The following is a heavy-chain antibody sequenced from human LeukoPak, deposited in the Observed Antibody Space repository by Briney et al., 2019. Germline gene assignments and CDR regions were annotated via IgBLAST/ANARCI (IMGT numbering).Heavy chain of an antibody. D-gene: IGHD6-19*01. Sequence: GGSLRLSCAASGFTFSSYGMHWVRQAPGKGLEWVAVIWYDGSNKYYADSVKGRFTISRDNSKNTLYLQMNSLRAEDTAVYYCARWYSSGWYYFDYRGQGTLVTVSS. V-gene: IGHV3-33*01. J-gene: IGHJ4*02. CDR3: ARWYSSGWYYFDY. CDR1: GFTFSSYG. CDR2: IWYDGSNK.